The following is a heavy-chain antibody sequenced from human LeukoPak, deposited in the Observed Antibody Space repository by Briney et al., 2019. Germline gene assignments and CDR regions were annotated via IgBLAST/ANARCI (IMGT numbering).Heavy chain of an antibody. CDR3: ARFGSSGYYYFDY. V-gene: IGHV4-34*01. D-gene: IGHD3-22*01. CDR2: INHSGST. CDR1: GGSFSGYY. Sequence: PSETLSLTCAVYGGSFSGYYWSWIRQPPGKGLEWIGEINHSGSTNYNPSLKSRVTISVDTSKNQFSLKLSSVTAADTAVYYCARFGSSGYYYFDYWAREPWSPSPQ. J-gene: IGHJ4*02.